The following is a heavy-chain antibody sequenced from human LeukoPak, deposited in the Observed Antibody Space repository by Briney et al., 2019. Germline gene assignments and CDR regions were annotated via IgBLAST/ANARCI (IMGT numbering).Heavy chain of an antibody. V-gene: IGHV4-59*12. Sequence: SETLSLTCTVSGGSISSYYWSWIRQPPGNGLEWLGYIYYSGSTNFNPSLKSRVTISVDTSKNQFSLKLSSVTAADTAVYYCARVMSTYYYGSGRSRGAFDIWGQGTMVTVSS. CDR2: IYYSGST. D-gene: IGHD3-10*01. J-gene: IGHJ3*02. CDR1: GGSISSYY. CDR3: ARVMSTYYYGSGRSRGAFDI.